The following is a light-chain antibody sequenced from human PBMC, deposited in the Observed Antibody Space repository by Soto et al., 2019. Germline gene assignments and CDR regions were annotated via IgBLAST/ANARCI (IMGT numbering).Light chain of an antibody. CDR3: QNYTSAPLT. CDR1: QDITNY. V-gene: IGKV1-27*01. Sequence: DIQMTQSPSSLSASVGDRVTITCRASQDITNYLAWYQQKPGKVPQVLIFAASTLQSGVPSRFSGSASGTDFTLTTSSLQPDDVATYYCQNYTSAPLTFGGGTKVEI. CDR2: AAS. J-gene: IGKJ4*01.